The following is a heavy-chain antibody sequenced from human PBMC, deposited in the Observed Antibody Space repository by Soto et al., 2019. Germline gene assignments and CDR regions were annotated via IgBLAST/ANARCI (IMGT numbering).Heavy chain of an antibody. V-gene: IGHV3-21*01. CDR2: ISSSSSYI. CDR1: GFTFSSYS. Sequence: PGGSLRLSCAASGFTFSSYSMNWVRQAPGKGLEWVSSISSSSSYIYYADSVKGRFTISRDNAKNSLYLQMNSLRAEDTAVYYCARDFPTSTENLLLWFGERGFNYYYYGMDVWGQGTTVTVSS. CDR3: ARDFPTSTENLLLWFGERGFNYYYYGMDV. D-gene: IGHD3-10*01. J-gene: IGHJ6*02.